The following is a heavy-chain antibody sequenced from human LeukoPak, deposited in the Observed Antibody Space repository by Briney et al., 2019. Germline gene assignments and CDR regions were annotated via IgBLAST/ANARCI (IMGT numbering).Heavy chain of an antibody. CDR2: IYYSGST. CDR3: ARGATGTELNY. J-gene: IGHJ4*02. Sequence: SETLSLTCTVSGGSISSYYWSWIRQPPGKGLEWIGYIYYSGSTNYNPSLESRVTISVDTSKNQFSLKLSSVTAADTAVYYCARGATGTELNYWGQGTLVTVSS. CDR1: GGSISSYY. D-gene: IGHD1-1*01. V-gene: IGHV4-59*01.